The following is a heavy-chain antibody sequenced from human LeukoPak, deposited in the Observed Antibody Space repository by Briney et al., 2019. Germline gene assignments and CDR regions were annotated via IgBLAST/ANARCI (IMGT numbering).Heavy chain of an antibody. CDR1: GGSISSGDYY. V-gene: IGHV4-30-4*01. CDR3: ARGRLRGYGDYPFDY. Sequence: SETLSLTCTVSGGSISSGDYYWSWIRQPPGKGLEWIGYIYYSGSTYYNPSLKSRVTISVDRSKNQFSLKLSSVTAADTAVYYCARGRLRGYGDYPFDYWGQGTLVTVSS. CDR2: IYYSGST. D-gene: IGHD4-17*01. J-gene: IGHJ4*02.